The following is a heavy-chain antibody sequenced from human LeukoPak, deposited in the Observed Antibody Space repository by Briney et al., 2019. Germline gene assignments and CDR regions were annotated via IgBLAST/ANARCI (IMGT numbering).Heavy chain of an antibody. Sequence: GGSLRLSCAASGFTVSSNYMNWVRQAPGKGLEWVSVIYSGGSTYYADSVKGRFTISRDNSKNTLYLQTNSLRAEDTAVYYCARESYDSSGYYSFDYWGQGTLVTVSS. CDR3: ARESYDSSGYYSFDY. CDR2: IYSGGST. D-gene: IGHD3-22*01. J-gene: IGHJ4*02. CDR1: GFTVSSNY. V-gene: IGHV3-53*01.